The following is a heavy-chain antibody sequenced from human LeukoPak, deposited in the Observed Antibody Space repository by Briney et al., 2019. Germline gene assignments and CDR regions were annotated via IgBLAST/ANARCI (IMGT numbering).Heavy chain of an antibody. CDR2: ITSDSGTT. J-gene: IGHJ4*02. CDR3: AREIGSYYEVDLDY. Sequence: PGGSLRLSCAASGFPFSIFNIHWVRQAPGKGLEWVSYITSDSGTTYYADSVKGRFSISRDNARNSLYLQMDSLRDEDTAFYYCAREIGSYYEVDLDYWGQGTLVTVSS. V-gene: IGHV3-48*02. CDR1: GFPFSIFN. D-gene: IGHD1-26*01.